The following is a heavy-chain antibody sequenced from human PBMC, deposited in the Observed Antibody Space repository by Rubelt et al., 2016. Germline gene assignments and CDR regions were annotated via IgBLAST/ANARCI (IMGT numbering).Heavy chain of an antibody. V-gene: IGHV1-18*01. Sequence: APGQGLEWMGWISAYNGNTNYAQKLQGRVTMTTDTSTSTAYMELRSLRSDDTAVYYCARGGEGEQWLVFSHYYYYGMDVWGQGTTVTVSS. CDR2: ISAYNGNT. J-gene: IGHJ6*02. D-gene: IGHD6-19*01. CDR3: ARGGEGEQWLVFSHYYYYGMDV.